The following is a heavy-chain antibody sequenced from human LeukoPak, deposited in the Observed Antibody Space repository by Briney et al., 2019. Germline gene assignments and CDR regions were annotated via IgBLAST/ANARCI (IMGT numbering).Heavy chain of an antibody. J-gene: IGHJ4*02. Sequence: ASVKVSCKVSGYTLTELSMHWVRQAPGKGLEWMGGLDPEDGETIYAQKFQGRVTMTEDTSTDTAYMELSSLRSEDTAVYYCATAGPVRYFDWLLDYWGQGTLVTVSS. CDR2: LDPEDGET. D-gene: IGHD3-9*01. CDR3: ATAGPVRYFDWLLDY. V-gene: IGHV1-24*01. CDR1: GYTLTELS.